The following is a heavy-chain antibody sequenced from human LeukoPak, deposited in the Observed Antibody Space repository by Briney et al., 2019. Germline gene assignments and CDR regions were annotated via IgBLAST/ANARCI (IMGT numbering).Heavy chain of an antibody. CDR1: GGSFSGYY. D-gene: IGHD6-13*01. V-gene: IGHV4-59*08. Sequence: PSETLSLTCAVYGGSFSGYYWSWIRQPPGKGLEWIDYISYSGSTNYNPSLKSRVTMSVDTSKNQFSLRLSSVTAADTAVYYCARHGSSYSLDCWGQGTLVTVSS. J-gene: IGHJ4*02. CDR3: ARHGSSYSLDC. CDR2: ISYSGST.